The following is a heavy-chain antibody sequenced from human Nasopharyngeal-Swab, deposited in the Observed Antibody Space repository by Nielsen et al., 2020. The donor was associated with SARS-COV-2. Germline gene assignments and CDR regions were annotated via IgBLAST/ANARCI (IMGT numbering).Heavy chain of an antibody. CDR3: ARRGLAVADFDL. J-gene: IGHJ2*01. CDR1: GGSVSSGSYY. Sequence: SETLSLTCTVSGGSVSSGSYYWSWIRQPPGKGLEWIGYIYYSGSTNYNPSLKSRVTISADTSNNQFSLKVRSVTATDTAVYYCARRGLAVADFDLWGRGTLVTVSS. D-gene: IGHD6-19*01. CDR2: IYYSGST. V-gene: IGHV4-61*01.